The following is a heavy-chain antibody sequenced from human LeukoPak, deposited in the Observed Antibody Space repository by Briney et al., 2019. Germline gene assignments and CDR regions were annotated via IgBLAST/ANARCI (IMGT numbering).Heavy chain of an antibody. V-gene: IGHV3-74*01. CDR2: SGDGSTT. J-gene: IGHJ4*02. Sequence: GGSLRLSCATSGFAFSSYWMLWVRQAPGKGLVWVSRSGDGSTTTYADSVKGRFTISRDNTKNILYLEMNSLRAEDTAIYYCARSQSDYWGQGILVTVSS. CDR1: GFAFSSYW. CDR3: ARSQSDY.